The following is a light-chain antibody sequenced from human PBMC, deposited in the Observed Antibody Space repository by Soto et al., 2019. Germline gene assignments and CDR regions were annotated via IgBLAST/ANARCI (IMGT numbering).Light chain of an antibody. CDR3: QQYNTWPPRYT. CDR2: GAS. V-gene: IGKV3-15*01. Sequence: EIVMTQSTATLSVSPGGRATLSCRASQSVGSYLAWYQQRPGQPPRLLIYGASTRATGIPARFSGSGSGTEFSLTISSLQSEDFAVYYGQQYNTWPPRYTFGQGTKLEIK. CDR1: QSVGSY. J-gene: IGKJ2*01.